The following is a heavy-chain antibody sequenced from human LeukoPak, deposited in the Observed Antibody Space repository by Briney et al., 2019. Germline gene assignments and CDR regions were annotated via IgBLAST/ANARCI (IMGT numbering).Heavy chain of an antibody. J-gene: IGHJ4*02. CDR3: ARLIGDRTIYDY. CDR2: ISQGGSET. CDR1: GFTFRTYW. V-gene: IGHV3-7*01. Sequence: GGSLRLSCAASGFTFRTYWMSWVRRAPGKGLEWVASISQGGSETYYVESVKGRFTISRDNAMNSFFLQMNSLRAEDTAVYYCARLIGDRTIYDYWGQGTLVTVSS. D-gene: IGHD6-6*01.